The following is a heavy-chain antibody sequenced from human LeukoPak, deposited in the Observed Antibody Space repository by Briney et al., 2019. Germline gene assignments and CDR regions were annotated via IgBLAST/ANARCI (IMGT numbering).Heavy chain of an antibody. Sequence: PGGSLRLSCAASGFPFDDYGMTWVRQAPGKGLEWVSGINWNGGSTGYADSVKGRFTISRDNAKNSLYLQMNSLRAEDTALYCCASAGLTYGSGSYFVYWGQGTLVTVSS. CDR2: INWNGGST. D-gene: IGHD3-10*01. V-gene: IGHV3-20*04. CDR1: GFPFDDYG. CDR3: ASAGLTYGSGSYFVY. J-gene: IGHJ4*02.